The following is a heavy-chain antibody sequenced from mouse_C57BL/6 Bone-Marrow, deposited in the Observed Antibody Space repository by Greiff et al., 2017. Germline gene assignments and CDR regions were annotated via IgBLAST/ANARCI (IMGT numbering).Heavy chain of an antibody. CDR2: INPNNGGT. CDR1: GYTFTDYN. V-gene: IGHV1-22*01. J-gene: IGHJ1*03. D-gene: IGHD2-5*01. Sequence: VQLQQSGPELVKPGASVKMSCKASGYTFTDYNMHWVKQSHGKSLEWIGYINPNNGGTSYNQKFKGKATLTVNKSSSTAYMELRSLTSEDSAVYYCARSGYSNPWYFDVWGTGTTVTVSS. CDR3: ARSGYSNPWYFDV.